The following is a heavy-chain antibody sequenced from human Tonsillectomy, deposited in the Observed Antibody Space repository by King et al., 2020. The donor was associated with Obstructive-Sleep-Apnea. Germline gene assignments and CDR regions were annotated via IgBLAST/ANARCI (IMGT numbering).Heavy chain of an antibody. V-gene: IGHV3-30*02. J-gene: IGHJ6*02. CDR3: AKETYYDILTGQNYGMDV. Sequence: VQLVESGGGVVQPGGSLRLSCAASGFTFSSYGMHWVRQAPGKGLEWVAFIRYDGSNKYYADSVKGRFTISRDNSKNTLYLQMNSLRAEDTAVYYCAKETYYDILTGQNYGMDVWGQGTTVTVSS. CDR2: IRYDGSNK. CDR1: GFTFSSYG. D-gene: IGHD3-9*01.